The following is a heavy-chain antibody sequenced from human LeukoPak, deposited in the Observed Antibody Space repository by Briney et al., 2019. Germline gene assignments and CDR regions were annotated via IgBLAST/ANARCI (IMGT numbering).Heavy chain of an antibody. J-gene: IGHJ4*02. CDR1: GFTFNSYA. Sequence: PGGSLRLSCAASGFTFNSYAMNWVRQAPGKGLEWVSGISGSGGTTYYADSVKGRFTISRDNSKNTLYLQMNSLRAGDTAVYYCAKTIGPPYYFDYWGQGTLVTVSS. V-gene: IGHV3-23*01. CDR2: ISGSGGTT. CDR3: AKTIGPPYYFDY. D-gene: IGHD2/OR15-2a*01.